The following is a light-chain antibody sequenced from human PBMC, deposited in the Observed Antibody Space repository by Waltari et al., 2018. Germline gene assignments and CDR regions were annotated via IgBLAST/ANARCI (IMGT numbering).Light chain of an antibody. Sequence: EIVLTQSPATLSLSPGESATLSCRASQKVSSSYLAWYQQKPGQAPRLLIFHASNRATGIPDRFSGGGSGTDFTLTISRMEPEDFAVYYCQQYGSSLVTFGGGTKVEIK. CDR1: QKVSSSY. CDR3: QQYGSSLVT. CDR2: HAS. V-gene: IGKV3-20*01. J-gene: IGKJ4*01.